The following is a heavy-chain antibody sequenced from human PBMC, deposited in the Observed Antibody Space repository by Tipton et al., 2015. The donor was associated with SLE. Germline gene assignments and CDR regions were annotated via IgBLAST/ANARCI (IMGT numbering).Heavy chain of an antibody. CDR1: GGSISSYY. CDR3: ASGGYYGSGSYYGGWFDP. V-gene: IGHV4-59*06. Sequence: LRLSCTVSGGSISSYYWSWIRQPAGKGLEWIGYISYSGSTYYNPSLKSRITISVDTSQNQFSLKLSSVTAADTAVYYCASGGYYGSGSYYGGWFDPWGQGTLVTVSS. CDR2: ISYSGST. J-gene: IGHJ5*02. D-gene: IGHD3-10*01.